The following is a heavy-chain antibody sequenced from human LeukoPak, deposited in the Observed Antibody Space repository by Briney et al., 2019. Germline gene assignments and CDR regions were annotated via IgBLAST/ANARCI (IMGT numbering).Heavy chain of an antibody. Sequence: GGSLTLSCAASGFTFSGSAMHWVRQASGKGLEWVGRIRSKANSYATAYAASVKGSFTISRDDSKNTAYLQMNSLKTEDTAMYYCTSGGYCSSTSCYGENWGQGTLVTVSS. CDR3: TSGGYCSSTSCYGEN. CDR2: IRSKANSYAT. D-gene: IGHD2-2*01. J-gene: IGHJ4*02. CDR1: GFTFSGSA. V-gene: IGHV3-73*01.